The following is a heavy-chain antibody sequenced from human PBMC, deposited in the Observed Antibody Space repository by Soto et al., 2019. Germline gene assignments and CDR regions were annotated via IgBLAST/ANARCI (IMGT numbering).Heavy chain of an antibody. Sequence: QVRLVQSGAEVREPGSSVKVSCKASGGSFSNHAVSWARQAPGQGPEWMGGIIPLSGTRNYAQKFQGRVTITADESMTTAYMELSSLRYEASAIYYCARGPDRSGFYLFDYWGQGTLVTVSS. V-gene: IGHV1-69*01. D-gene: IGHD3-22*01. J-gene: IGHJ4*02. CDR2: IIPLSGTR. CDR1: GGSFSNHA. CDR3: ARGPDRSGFYLFDY.